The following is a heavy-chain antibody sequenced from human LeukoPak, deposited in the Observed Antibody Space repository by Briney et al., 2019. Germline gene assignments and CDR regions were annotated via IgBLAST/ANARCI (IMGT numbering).Heavy chain of an antibody. CDR3: VKSQREACCYGMDV. Sequence: GGALRLSFTTPVLTLSYYASDRVPCTRARGLEWVSPKNGSRSNTYYTDFVQDRFTISRDNSKNSLSLQMSSLRPKDTDVYYCVKSQREACCYGMDVWGQGTTVTVS. V-gene: IGHV3-23*01. D-gene: IGHD1-26*01. CDR2: KNGSRSNT. CDR1: VLTLSYYA. J-gene: IGHJ6*02.